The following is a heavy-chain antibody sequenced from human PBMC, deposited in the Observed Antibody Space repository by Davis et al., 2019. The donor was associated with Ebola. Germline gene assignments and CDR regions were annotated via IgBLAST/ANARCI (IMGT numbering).Heavy chain of an antibody. J-gene: IGHJ4*02. D-gene: IGHD1-26*01. CDR1: GGSISSSNW. V-gene: IGHV4-4*02. CDR2: INHSGST. Sequence: SETLSLTCAVSGGSISSSNWWSWVRQPPGKGLEWIGEINHSGSTNYNPSLKSRVTISVDTSKNQFSLKLSSVTAEDTAVYYCTTDSILGATRRWGQGTLVTVSS. CDR3: TTDSILGATRR.